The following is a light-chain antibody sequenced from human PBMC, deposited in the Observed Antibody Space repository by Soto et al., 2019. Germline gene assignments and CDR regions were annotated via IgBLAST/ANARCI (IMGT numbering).Light chain of an antibody. CDR1: QSVNSNY. V-gene: IGKV3-20*01. J-gene: IGKJ3*01. Sequence: EIVLTQSPGTLSLSPGERATLSCRASQSVNSNYLVWYQQKPGQAPRLLIYGASTRAAGITDRFSGSGSGTEFTLTISRLEPEDSAVYYCQHYDNSPLFGPGTKVDIK. CDR3: QHYDNSPL. CDR2: GAS.